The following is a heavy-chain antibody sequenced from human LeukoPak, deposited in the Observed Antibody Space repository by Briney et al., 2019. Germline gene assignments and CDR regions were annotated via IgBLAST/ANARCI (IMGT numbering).Heavy chain of an antibody. J-gene: IGHJ4*02. Sequence: SETLSLTCTVSGGSISSSNDYWGWIRRAPGKGLEWIGSVYSSGSSLYNPSLRSRVTVSVDTSKNQFFLRLSSVTAADTAVYYCARGPHVLLWFGELSSLTYFDYWGQGTLVTVSS. CDR3: ARGPHVLLWFGELSSLTYFDY. D-gene: IGHD3-10*01. CDR1: GGSISSSNDY. V-gene: IGHV4-39*01. CDR2: VYSSGSS.